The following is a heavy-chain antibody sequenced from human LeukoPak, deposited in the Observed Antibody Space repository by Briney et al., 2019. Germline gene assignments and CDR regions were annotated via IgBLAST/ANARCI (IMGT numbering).Heavy chain of an antibody. V-gene: IGHV3-7*05. J-gene: IGHJ1*01. CDR3: ARVGGQWLVLRYFQH. D-gene: IGHD6-19*01. CDR2: IKQDGSEK. Sequence: GGSLRLSCAASGFTFSSYWMSWVRQAPGKGLEGVANIKQDGSEKYYVDSVKGRFTISRDNAKNSLYLQMNSLRAEDTAVYYCARVGGQWLVLRYFQHWGQGILVTVSS. CDR1: GFTFSSYW.